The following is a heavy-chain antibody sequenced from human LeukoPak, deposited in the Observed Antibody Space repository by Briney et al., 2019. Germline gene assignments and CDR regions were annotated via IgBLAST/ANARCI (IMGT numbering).Heavy chain of an antibody. V-gene: IGHV3-33*01. D-gene: IGHD6-13*01. CDR3: ARHQRVAYSSSWYGGAFDI. Sequence: GRSLRLSCAASGFTFTSDGMHWVRQAPGKGLEWLAVIWYDGSNKYCAVCVKGRFTISRDNSKNTVYLQMNSLRAEDTAVYYCARHQRVAYSSSWYGGAFDIWGQGTMVTVSS. J-gene: IGHJ3*02. CDR2: IWYDGSNK. CDR1: GFTFTSDG.